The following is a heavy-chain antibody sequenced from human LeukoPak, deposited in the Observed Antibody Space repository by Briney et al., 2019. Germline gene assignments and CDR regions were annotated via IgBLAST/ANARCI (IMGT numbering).Heavy chain of an antibody. CDR3: ARGWYCNNGVCYRGGFDY. Sequence: ASVKVSCKASGYTFTSYYMHWVRQAPGQGLEWMGIINPSGGRTSYAQKFQGRVTMTRETSTSTVYMEMSRLRSEDTVVYYCARGWYCNNGVCYRGGFDYWGQGTLVTVYS. CDR1: GYTFTSYY. D-gene: IGHD2-8*01. V-gene: IGHV1-46*01. CDR2: INPSGGRT. J-gene: IGHJ4*02.